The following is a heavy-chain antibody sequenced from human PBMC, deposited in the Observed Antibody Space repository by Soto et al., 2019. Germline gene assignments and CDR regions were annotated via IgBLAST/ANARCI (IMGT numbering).Heavy chain of an antibody. D-gene: IGHD1-26*01. J-gene: IGHJ4*02. CDR3: ASERSAQYFDY. CDR1: GGTFSSHG. Sequence: QVQLVQSGTVVQRRGSSVKVSCQASGGTFSSHGMAWVRQAPGQGLEWMGGIIPTFGTPTYAPKFQGRVAISTDKTTNAAYMELSSRRSEGTAVYYCASERSAQYFDYRGQGTLITVSS. V-gene: IGHV1-69*06. CDR2: IIPTFGTP.